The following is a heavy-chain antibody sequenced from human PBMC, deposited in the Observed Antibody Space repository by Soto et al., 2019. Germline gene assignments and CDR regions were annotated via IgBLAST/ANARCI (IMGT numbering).Heavy chain of an antibody. CDR3: ARGTFDTSGNYFAGWFGP. D-gene: IGHD3-22*01. CDR2: IIPNNGGT. J-gene: IGHJ5*02. CDR1: AYIFTDYY. Sequence: QVQLEQSGAEVKKPGASVKVSCKASAYIFTDYYIHWVRQAPGQGLEWMGWIIPNNGGTKYAQKFQDSVTMTRDTSITTAYMDLSSLRSDDTAVYYCARGTFDTSGNYFAGWFGPWGQGTLVTVSS. V-gene: IGHV1-2*02.